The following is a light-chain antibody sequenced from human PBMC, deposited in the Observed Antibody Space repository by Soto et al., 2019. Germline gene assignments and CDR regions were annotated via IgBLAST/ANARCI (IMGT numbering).Light chain of an antibody. CDR1: SSNIGAGYD. Sequence: QPVLTQPPSVSGAPGQRVTISCTGSSSNIGAGYDVHWYQQLPGTAPKLLIYGNSNRPSGVPDRFSGFKSGTLGFLAITGLQAEDEADYYCQSYDSSLSVVVIGGGTQLTVL. CDR2: GNS. CDR3: QSYDSSLSVVV. J-gene: IGLJ2*01. V-gene: IGLV1-40*01.